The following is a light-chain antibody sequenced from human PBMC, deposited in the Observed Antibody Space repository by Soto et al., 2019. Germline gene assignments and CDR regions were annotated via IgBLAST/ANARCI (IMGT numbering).Light chain of an antibody. CDR2: EVI. CDR1: SSDVAAYNF. CDR3: SAYTHSNTVI. V-gene: IGLV2-14*03. Sequence: QSALTQHASVSGSPGQSITISCTGTSSDVAAYNFVSWYQQHPGEVPKLMIYEVIKRPSGISDRFSCSKSGNMASLTISGLQAEDEADYYCSAYTHSNTVIFGGGTKLTVL. J-gene: IGLJ2*01.